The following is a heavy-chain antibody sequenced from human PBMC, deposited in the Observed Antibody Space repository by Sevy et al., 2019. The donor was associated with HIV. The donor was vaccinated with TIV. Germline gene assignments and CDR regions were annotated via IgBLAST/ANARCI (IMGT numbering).Heavy chain of an antibody. V-gene: IGHV3-30*04. D-gene: IGHD6-19*01. CDR1: GFTFSSYP. Sequence: GGSLRLSCATSGFTFSSYPMHWVRQAPGKGLEWVAIISSDGSYQYYADSVKGRFTISRDNSKSTVFLHLNSLRGKDTAVYYCARSSLAVAGSYGLDVWGHGTTVTVSS. CDR3: ARSSLAVAGSYGLDV. J-gene: IGHJ6*02. CDR2: ISSDGSYQ.